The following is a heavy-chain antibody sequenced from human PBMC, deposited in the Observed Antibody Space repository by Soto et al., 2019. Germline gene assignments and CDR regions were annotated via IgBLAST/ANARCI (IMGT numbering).Heavy chain of an antibody. CDR3: ARCLTYYYDSSPGAVFDI. V-gene: IGHV4-31*03. CDR2: IYYSGST. J-gene: IGHJ3*02. D-gene: IGHD3-22*01. Sequence: SETLSLTCTVSGGSISSGGYYWSWIRQHPGKGLEWIGYIYYSGSTYYNPSLKSRVTISVDTSKNQFSLKLSSVTAADTAVYYCARCLTYYYDSSPGAVFDIWGQGTMVT. CDR1: GGSISSGGYY.